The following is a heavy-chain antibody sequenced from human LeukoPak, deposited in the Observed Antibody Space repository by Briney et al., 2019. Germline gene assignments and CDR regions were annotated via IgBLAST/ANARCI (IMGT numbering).Heavy chain of an antibody. V-gene: IGHV3-23*01. Sequence: GGSLRLSCAASGFTFSSYAMSWVRQAPGKGLEWVSAINGGSSGSTYYTDSVKGRFTISRENSKNTLYLQMNSLRAEDTAVYYCAKTHYDILDFWGQGTLVTVSS. J-gene: IGHJ4*02. CDR2: INGGSSGST. CDR1: GFTFSSYA. D-gene: IGHD3-9*01. CDR3: AKTHYDILDF.